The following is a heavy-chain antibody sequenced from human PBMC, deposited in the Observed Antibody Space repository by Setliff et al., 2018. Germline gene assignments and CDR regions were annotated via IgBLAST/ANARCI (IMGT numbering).Heavy chain of an antibody. D-gene: IGHD3-10*01. CDR1: GYSFTSYW. CDR3: ASLADKGDYYFDY. V-gene: IGHV5-51*01. Sequence: PGESLKISCKGSGYSFTSYWIGWVRQMPGKGLEWMGTTYYNPSLKSRLTISVDTSSNQFSLKLSSVTAADTAVYYCASLADKGDYYFDYWGQGTLVTVSS. J-gene: IGHJ4*02. CDR2: T.